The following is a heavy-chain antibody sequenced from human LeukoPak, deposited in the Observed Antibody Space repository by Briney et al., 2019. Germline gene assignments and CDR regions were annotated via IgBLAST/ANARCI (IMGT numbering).Heavy chain of an antibody. V-gene: IGHV5-51*01. D-gene: IGHD3-16*01. Sequence: RGESLKISCEVSGDSIITYWIGWVRQMPGKGLEWMGIIYLGDSDTRYSPSFQGQVTISADKSISTAYLQWSSLKASDTAMYYCARKRLYGGFDYWGQGTLVTVSS. CDR1: GDSIITYW. CDR3: ARKRLYGGFDY. J-gene: IGHJ4*02. CDR2: IYLGDSDT.